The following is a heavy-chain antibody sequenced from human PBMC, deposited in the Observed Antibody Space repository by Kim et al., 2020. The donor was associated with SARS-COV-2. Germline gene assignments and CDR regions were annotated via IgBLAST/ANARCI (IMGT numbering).Heavy chain of an antibody. CDR3: TRPFTYGDGVDY. V-gene: IGHV3-73*01. CDR1: GFTFSGSA. Sequence: GGSLRLSCAASGFTFSGSAMHWVRQASGKGLEWVGRIRSKANSYATAYAASVKGRFTISRDDSKNTAYLQMNSLKTEDTTVYYCTRPFTYGDGVDYWGQGTLVTVSS. J-gene: IGHJ4*02. CDR2: IRSKANSYAT. D-gene: IGHD4-17*01.